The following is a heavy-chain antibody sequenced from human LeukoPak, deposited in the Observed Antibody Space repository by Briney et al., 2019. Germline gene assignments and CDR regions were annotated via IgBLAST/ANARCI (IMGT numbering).Heavy chain of an antibody. V-gene: IGHV3-7*01. CDR2: IKQDGSEK. J-gene: IGHJ4*02. Sequence: PGGSLRLSCAASGFTFSSYEMNWVRQAPGKGLEWVANIKQDGSEKYYVDSVKGRFTISRDNAKNSLYLQMNSLRAEDTAVYYCARSHYGDYVLDYWGQGTLVTVSS. CDR3: ARSHYGDYVLDY. D-gene: IGHD4-17*01. CDR1: GFTFSSYE.